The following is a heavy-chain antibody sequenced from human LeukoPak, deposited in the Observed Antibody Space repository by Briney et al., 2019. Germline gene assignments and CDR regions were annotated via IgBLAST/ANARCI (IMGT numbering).Heavy chain of an antibody. CDR2: IYTSGST. D-gene: IGHD3-10*01. V-gene: IGHV4-61*02. Sequence: NTSETLSLTCTVSGGSISSGSYYWSWIRQPAGKGLEWIGRIYTSGSTNYNPSLKSRVTISVDTSKNQLSLKLSSVSAADTAVYYCARGGAYGSGSYSFAFDIWGQGTMVTVSS. CDR3: ARGGAYGSGSYSFAFDI. J-gene: IGHJ3*02. CDR1: GGSISSGSYY.